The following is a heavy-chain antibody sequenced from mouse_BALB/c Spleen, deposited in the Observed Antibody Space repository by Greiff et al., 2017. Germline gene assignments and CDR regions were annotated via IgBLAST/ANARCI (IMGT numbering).Heavy chain of an antibody. V-gene: IGHV5-9-4*01. CDR2: ISSGGSYT. Sequence: EVQVVESGGGLVKPGGSLKLSCAASGFTFSSYAMSWVRQSPEKRLEWVAEISSGGSYTYYPDTVTGRFTISRDNAKNTLYLEMSSLRSEDTAMYYCARDTPIYGFAYWGQGTLVTVSA. J-gene: IGHJ3*01. D-gene: IGHD1-1*01. CDR3: ARDTPIYGFAY. CDR1: GFTFSSYA.